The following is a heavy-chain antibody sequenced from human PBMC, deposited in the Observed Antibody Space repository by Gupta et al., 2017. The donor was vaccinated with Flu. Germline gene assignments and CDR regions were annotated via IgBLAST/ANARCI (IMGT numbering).Heavy chain of an antibody. D-gene: IGHD5-12*01. CDR3: ARERRGFSYYFDY. J-gene: IGHJ4*02. CDR2: INPSGDST. V-gene: IGHV1-46*01. CDR1: GFTLLPYY. Sequence: HVQLVQSGAEMKRPGASVKVSCKASGFTLLPYYMHWVRQAPGQGLEWMGVINPSGDSTYYARPFQGRLSVTRDTSTSTVFMELSNLRSGDTALYYCARERRGFSYYFDYWGQGALVTVSS.